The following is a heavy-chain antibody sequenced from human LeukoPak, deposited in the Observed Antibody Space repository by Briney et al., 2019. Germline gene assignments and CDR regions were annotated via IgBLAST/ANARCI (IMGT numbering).Heavy chain of an antibody. D-gene: IGHD6-13*01. Sequence: GGSLRLSCAASGFTVSSNYMSWVRQAPGKGLEWVSVIYSGGSTHYADSVKGRFTISRDNSKNTLYLQMNSLRAEDTAVYYCARGRDYSSSWYVYFDYWGQGTLVTVSS. J-gene: IGHJ4*02. CDR1: GFTVSSNY. CDR2: IYSGGST. V-gene: IGHV3-53*01. CDR3: ARGRDYSSSWYVYFDY.